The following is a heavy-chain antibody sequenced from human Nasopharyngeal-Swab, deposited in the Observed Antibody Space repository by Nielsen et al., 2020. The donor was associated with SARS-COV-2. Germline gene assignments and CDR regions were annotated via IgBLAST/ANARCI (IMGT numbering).Heavy chain of an antibody. CDR2: TYESSKWNY. CDR1: GDPVSNNTTG. Sequence: SETLSLTFAVSGDPVSNNTTGWNWNRLPPARSLEWLGRTYESSKWNYDYALAVKSRMTVNPDTPKNQFSMELNFVTPEDTAVYYCVRGFLREGFDSWGQGILVTVSS. CDR3: VRGFLREGFDS. J-gene: IGHJ4*02. D-gene: IGHD1-26*01. V-gene: IGHV6-1*01.